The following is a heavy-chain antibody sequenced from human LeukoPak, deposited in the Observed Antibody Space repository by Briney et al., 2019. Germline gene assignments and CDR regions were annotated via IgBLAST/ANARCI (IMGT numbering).Heavy chain of an antibody. J-gene: IGHJ5*02. CDR1: GYTFTSYY. Sequence: ASVKASCKASGYTFTSYYMHWVRQAPGQGLEWMGIINPSGGSTSYAQKFQGRVTMTRDMSTSTVYMELSSLRSEDTAVYYCARDLGYGDYVDWFDPWGQGTLVTVSS. CDR2: INPSGGST. V-gene: IGHV1-46*01. CDR3: ARDLGYGDYVDWFDP. D-gene: IGHD4-17*01.